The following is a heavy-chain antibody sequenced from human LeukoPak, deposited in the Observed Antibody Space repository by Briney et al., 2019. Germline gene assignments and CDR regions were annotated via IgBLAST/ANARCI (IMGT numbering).Heavy chain of an antibody. CDR3: AKDRYCSGGSCSGDFDY. D-gene: IGHD2-15*01. CDR1: GFTFSNYA. V-gene: IGHV3-23*01. Sequence: GGSLRLSCAASGFTFSNYALSWVRQAPGKGLEWVSGISASGGSTYYADSVKGRFTISRDNSKNTLYVQMNSLRAEDTAVYYCAKDRYCSGGSCSGDFDYWGQGALVTVSS. CDR2: ISASGGST. J-gene: IGHJ4*02.